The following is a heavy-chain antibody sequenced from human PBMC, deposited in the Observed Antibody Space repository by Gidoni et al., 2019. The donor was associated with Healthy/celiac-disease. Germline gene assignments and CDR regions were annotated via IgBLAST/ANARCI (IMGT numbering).Heavy chain of an antibody. V-gene: IGHV3-7*01. D-gene: IGHD1-26*01. J-gene: IGHJ3*02. Sequence: EVQLVESGGGLVQPGGSLRLSCAASGFTFSSYWMSWVRQAPGKGLEWVANRKKDGSEKYYVDSVKGRFTISRDNAKNSLYLQMNSLRAEDTAVYYCARERGGSYGNTDAFDIWGQGTMVTVSS. CDR1: GFTFSSYW. CDR2: RKKDGSEK. CDR3: ARERGGSYGNTDAFDI.